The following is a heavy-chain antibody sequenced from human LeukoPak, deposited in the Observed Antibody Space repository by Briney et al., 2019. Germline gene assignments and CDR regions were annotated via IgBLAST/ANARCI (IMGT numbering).Heavy chain of an antibody. J-gene: IGHJ4*02. CDR1: GFTFSGFA. D-gene: IGHD2-8*02. Sequence: PGGSLRLSCAASGFTFSGFAMTWVRQAPGKGLEWVSGFDGYGPNTYYADSVKGRWTISRDNSRNTLYLEMNSLRPEDTAIYYCAKPRTTGLGWAQFDYWGQGSLVTVSS. V-gene: IGHV3-23*01. CDR2: FDGYGPNT. CDR3: AKPRTTGLGWAQFDY.